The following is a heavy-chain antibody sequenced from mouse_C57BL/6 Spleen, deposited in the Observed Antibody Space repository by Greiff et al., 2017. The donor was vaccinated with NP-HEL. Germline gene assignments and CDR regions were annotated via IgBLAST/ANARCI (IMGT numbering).Heavy chain of an antibody. Sequence: QVQLQQSGAELVKPGASVKLSCKASGYTFTEYTIHWVKQRSGQGLEWIGWFYPGSGSIKYNEKFKDKATSTADKSSSTVYMELSRLTSEDSAVYFGARHAPRYGYDEKAWFAYWGQGTLVTVSA. CDR3: ARHAPRYGYDEKAWFAY. CDR1: GYTFTEYT. CDR2: FYPGSGSI. J-gene: IGHJ3*01. D-gene: IGHD2-2*01. V-gene: IGHV1-62-2*01.